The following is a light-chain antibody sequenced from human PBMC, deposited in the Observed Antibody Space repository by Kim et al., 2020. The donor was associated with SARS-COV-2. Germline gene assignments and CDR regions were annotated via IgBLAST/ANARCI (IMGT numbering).Light chain of an antibody. J-gene: IGLJ2*01. Sequence: GQGVTIFCSGSYSNVGRNTVNWWQHLPGTAPKLRIFGYNQRPSGVPARFSASKSGTSASLAISGLQSEDEADYYCAAWDDNLNGVGFGGGTQLTVL. V-gene: IGLV1-44*01. CDR3: AAWDDNLNGVG. CDR2: GYN. CDR1: YSNVGRNT.